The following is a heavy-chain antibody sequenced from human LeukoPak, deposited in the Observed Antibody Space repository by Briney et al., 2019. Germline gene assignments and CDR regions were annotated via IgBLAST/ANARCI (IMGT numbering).Heavy chain of an antibody. Sequence: PGRSLRLSCTASGFTFGDYAMSWFRQAPEKGLEWVGFIRSKAYGGTTEYAASVKGRFTISRDDSKSIAYLQMNSLKTEDTAVYYCTRGKREWLRLPYYYYYYMDVWGKGTTVTVSS. CDR3: TRGKREWLRLPYYYYYYMDV. V-gene: IGHV3-49*03. J-gene: IGHJ6*03. CDR1: GFTFGDYA. CDR2: IRSKAYGGTT. D-gene: IGHD5-12*01.